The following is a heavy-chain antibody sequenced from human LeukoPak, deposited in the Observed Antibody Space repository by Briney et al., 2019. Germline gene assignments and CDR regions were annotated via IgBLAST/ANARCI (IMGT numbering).Heavy chain of an antibody. CDR1: GGTFSSYA. D-gene: IGHD1-26*01. Sequence: ASVKVSCKASGGTFSSYAISWVRQAPGQGLEWMGIINPSGGSTSYAQKFQGRVTMTRDTSTSTVYMELSSLRSEDTAVYYCARSRDFSGSYATYDAFDIWGQGTMVTVSS. CDR3: ARSRDFSGSYATYDAFDI. CDR2: INPSGGST. V-gene: IGHV1-46*01. J-gene: IGHJ3*02.